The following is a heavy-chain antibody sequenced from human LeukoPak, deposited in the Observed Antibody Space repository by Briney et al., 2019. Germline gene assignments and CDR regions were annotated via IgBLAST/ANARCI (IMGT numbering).Heavy chain of an antibody. J-gene: IGHJ3*02. CDR1: GFTFGDYA. D-gene: IGHD3-22*01. V-gene: IGHV3-49*03. CDR2: IRSKAYGGTT. CDR3: AKADSSGYLSRLGDAFDI. Sequence: PGGSLRLSCTASGFTFGDYAMSWFRQAPGKGLEWVGFIRSKAYGGTTDYAASVKGRFTISRDDSKSIAYLQMNSLKTEDTAVYYCAKADSSGYLSRLGDAFDIWGQGTMVTVSS.